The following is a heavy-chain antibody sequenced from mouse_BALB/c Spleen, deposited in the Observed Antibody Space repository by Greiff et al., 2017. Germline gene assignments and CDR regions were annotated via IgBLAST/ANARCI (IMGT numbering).Heavy chain of an antibody. CDR2: INPSNGRT. D-gene: IGHD2-3*01. V-gene: IGHV1S81*02. CDR1: GYTFTSYW. J-gene: IGHJ3*01. CDR3: ARAQGDGDGYPAWFAY. Sequence: QVQLQQPGAELVKPGASVKLSCKASGYTFTSYWMHWVKQRPGQGLEWIGEINPSNGRTNYNEKFKSKATLTVDKSSSTAYMQLSSLTSEDSAVYYCARAQGDGDGYPAWFAYWGQGTLVTVSA.